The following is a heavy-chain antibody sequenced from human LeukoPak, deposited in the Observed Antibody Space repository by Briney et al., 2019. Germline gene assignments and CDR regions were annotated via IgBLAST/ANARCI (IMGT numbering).Heavy chain of an antibody. J-gene: IGHJ5*02. CDR2: IYYSGST. CDR1: GGSISSYY. V-gene: IGHV4-59*12. D-gene: IGHD3-22*01. Sequence: SETLSLTCTVSGGSISSYYWSWIRQPPGKGLEWIGYIYYSGSTNYNPSLKSRVTISVDTSKNQFSLKLSSVTAADTAVYYCAREKGDDNSGYYHNWFDPWGQGTLVTVSS. CDR3: AREKGDDNSGYYHNWFDP.